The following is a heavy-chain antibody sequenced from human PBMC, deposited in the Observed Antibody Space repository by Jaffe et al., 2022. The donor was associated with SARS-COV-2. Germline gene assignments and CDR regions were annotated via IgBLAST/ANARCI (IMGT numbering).Heavy chain of an antibody. V-gene: IGHV4-59*01. CDR1: GGSISSYY. CDR2: IYYSGST. CDR3: ATSEVLARSGYYVLGAFDI. Sequence: QVQLQESGPGLVKPSETLSLTCTVSGGSISSYYWSWIRQPPGKGLEWIGYIYYSGSTNYNPSLKSRVTISVDTSKNQFSLKLSSVTAADTAVYYCATSEVLARSGYYVLGAFDIWGQGTMVTVSS. D-gene: IGHD3-3*01. J-gene: IGHJ3*02.